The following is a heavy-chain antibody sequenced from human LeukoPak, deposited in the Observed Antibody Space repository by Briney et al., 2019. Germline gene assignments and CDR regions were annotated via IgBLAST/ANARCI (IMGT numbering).Heavy chain of an antibody. Sequence: PSETLSLTCTVSGGSISSSSYYWGWIRQPPGKGLEWIGSNYYSGSTYYNPSLKSRVIISVDTSKNQFSLKLSSVTAADTAVYYCASRSSWYGGAWFDYWGQGTLVTVSS. CDR3: ASRSSWYGGAWFDY. CDR1: GGSISSSSYY. J-gene: IGHJ4*02. CDR2: NYYSGST. D-gene: IGHD6-13*01. V-gene: IGHV4-39*01.